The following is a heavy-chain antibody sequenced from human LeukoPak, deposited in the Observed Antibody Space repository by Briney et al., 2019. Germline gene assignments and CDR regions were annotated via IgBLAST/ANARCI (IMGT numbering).Heavy chain of an antibody. Sequence: ASVKVSCKASGGTFSSYAISWVRQAPGQRLEWMGWINAGNGNTKYSQKFQGRVTITRDTSASTAYMELSSLRSEDTAVYYCAIIFLYDAFDIWGQGTMVTVSS. D-gene: IGHD3-3*02. J-gene: IGHJ3*02. V-gene: IGHV1-3*01. CDR2: INAGNGNT. CDR1: GGTFSSYA. CDR3: AIIFLYDAFDI.